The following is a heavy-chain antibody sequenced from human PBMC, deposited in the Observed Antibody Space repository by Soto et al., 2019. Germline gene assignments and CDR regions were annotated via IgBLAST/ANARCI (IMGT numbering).Heavy chain of an antibody. CDR2: IYYSGST. CDR3: ARDRHVEMATGEGYYYYGMDV. CDR1: GGSISSYY. V-gene: IGHV4-59*01. Sequence: SETLSLTCTVSGGSISSYYWSWIRQPPGKGLEWIGYIYYSGSTNYNPSLKSRVTISVDTSKNQFSLKLSSVTAADTAVYYCARDRHVEMATGEGYYYYGMDVWGQGTTVTVSS. D-gene: IGHD3-10*01. J-gene: IGHJ6*02.